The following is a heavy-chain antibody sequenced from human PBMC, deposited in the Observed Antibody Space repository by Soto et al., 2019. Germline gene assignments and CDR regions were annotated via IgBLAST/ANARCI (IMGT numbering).Heavy chain of an antibody. CDR2: IIPIFGTA. D-gene: IGHD2-2*01. J-gene: IGHJ6*02. Sequence: ASVKVSCKASGGTFSSYAITWVRQAPGQGLEWMGGIIPIFGTANYAQKFQGRVTITADESTNTAYMELSSLRSEDTAVYYCAREGLVLVPTTVNSDYYYYAMDVWGQGTTVTVSS. CDR3: AREGLVLVPTTVNSDYYYYAMDV. CDR1: GGTFSSYA. V-gene: IGHV1-69*13.